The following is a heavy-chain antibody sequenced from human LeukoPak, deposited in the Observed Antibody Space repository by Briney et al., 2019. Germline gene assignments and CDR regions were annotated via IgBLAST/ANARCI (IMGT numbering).Heavy chain of an antibody. CDR3: ARASYDSSGYPFDAFDI. CDR2: IYHSGST. J-gene: IGHJ3*02. CDR1: GGSISSGGYS. D-gene: IGHD3-22*01. Sequence: SGTLSLTCAVSGGSISSGGYSWSWIRQPPGKGLEWIGYIYHSGSTYYNPSLESRVTISVDRSKNQFSLKVSSVTAADTAVYYCARASYDSSGYPFDAFDIWGQGTMVTVSS. V-gene: IGHV4-30-2*01.